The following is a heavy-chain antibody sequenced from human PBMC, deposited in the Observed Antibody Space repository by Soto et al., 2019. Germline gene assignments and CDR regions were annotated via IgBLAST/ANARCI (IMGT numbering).Heavy chain of an antibody. V-gene: IGHV1-2*02. CDR1: GYTFTDYY. CDR2: INPKSGGT. Sequence: QVPLVQSGAEVKKPGASVKVSCKASGYTFTDYYVHWVRQAPGQGLEWMGWINPKSGGTNYAQNFQGRVTMTRDMSISTAYMELSRLRSDDTALYFCARGSTGGGNWFDPWGQGTLVTVSS. CDR3: ARGSTGGGNWFDP. D-gene: IGHD3-16*01. J-gene: IGHJ5*02.